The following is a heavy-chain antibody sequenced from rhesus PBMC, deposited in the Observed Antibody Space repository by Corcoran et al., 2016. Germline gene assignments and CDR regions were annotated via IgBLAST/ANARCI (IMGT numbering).Heavy chain of an antibody. CDR1: GFTFRSYW. CDR2: FNSSGSRP. Sequence: EVQLVESGGGLAKPGGSLRLSCAASGFTFRSYWMHWVRQAPWTGLELISAFNSSGSRPYYADSVKCRFTISRENAKNTLYLQMDGLRAEDTAVYYCAGLTSPWGQGVLVTVSS. CDR3: AGLTSP. J-gene: IGHJ4*01. V-gene: IGHV3-14*01.